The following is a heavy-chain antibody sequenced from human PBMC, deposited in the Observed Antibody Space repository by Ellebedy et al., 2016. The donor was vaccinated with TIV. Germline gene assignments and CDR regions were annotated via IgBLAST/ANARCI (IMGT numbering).Heavy chain of an antibody. D-gene: IGHD1-26*01. CDR1: GGSFSGYY. Sequence: SETLSLTCAVYGGSFSGYYWSWIRQPPGKGLEWIGEINHSGSTNYNPSLKSRVTISVDTSKNQFSLKLSSVTAADTAVYYCARGPVGATRDYWGQGTLVTVSS. J-gene: IGHJ4*02. V-gene: IGHV4-34*01. CDR2: INHSGST. CDR3: ARGPVGATRDY.